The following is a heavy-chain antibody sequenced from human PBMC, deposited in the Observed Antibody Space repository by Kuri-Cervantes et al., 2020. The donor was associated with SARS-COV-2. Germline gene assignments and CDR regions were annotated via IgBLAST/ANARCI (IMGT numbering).Heavy chain of an antibody. CDR1: GGSISSSSYY. D-gene: IGHD3-10*01. Sequence: ESLKISCTVSGGSISSSSYYWGWIRQPPGKGPEWIGSIYYSGSTYYNPSLKSRVSISVDTSKNQFSLKLSSVTAADTAVYYCARHGLRYYGSGSLTTFDYWGQGTLVTVSS. V-gene: IGHV4-39*01. CDR2: IYYSGST. CDR3: ARHGLRYYGSGSLTTFDY. J-gene: IGHJ4*02.